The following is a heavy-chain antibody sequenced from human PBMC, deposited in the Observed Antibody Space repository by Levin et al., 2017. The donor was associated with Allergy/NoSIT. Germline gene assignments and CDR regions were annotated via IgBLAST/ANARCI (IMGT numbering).Heavy chain of an antibody. D-gene: IGHD3-22*01. CDR1: GFTFSSYA. V-gene: IGHV3-30*04. CDR2: ISYDGSNK. J-gene: IGHJ4*02. CDR3: ARVNYYDSSGYYAWSAFDY. Sequence: GGSLRLSCAASGFTFSSYAMHWVRQAPGKGLEWVAVISYDGSNKYYADSVKGRFTISRDNSKNTLYLQMNSLRAEDTAVYYCARVNYYDSSGYYAWSAFDYWGQGTLVTVSS.